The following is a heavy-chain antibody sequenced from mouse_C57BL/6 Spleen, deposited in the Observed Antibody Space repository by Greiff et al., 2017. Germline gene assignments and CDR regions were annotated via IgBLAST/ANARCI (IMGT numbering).Heavy chain of an antibody. V-gene: IGHV10-1*01. J-gene: IGHJ3*01. CDR2: IRSKSNNYAT. CDR3: VRRDGAY. CDR1: GFSFNTYA. Sequence: EVKLQESGGGLVQPKGSLKLSCAASGFSFNTYAMNWVRQAPGKGLEWVARIRSKSNNYATYYADSVKDRFTISRDDSESMLYLQMNNLKTEDTAMYYCVRRDGAYWGQGTLVTVSA.